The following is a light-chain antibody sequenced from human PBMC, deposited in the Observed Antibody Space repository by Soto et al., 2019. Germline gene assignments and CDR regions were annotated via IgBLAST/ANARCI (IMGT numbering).Light chain of an antibody. Sequence: DIVMTQSPDSLAVSLGERATINCKSSQSIFHTSNNKNYLAWFQQKPGQPPKLLIYWASTRESGVPDRFSGSGSGTDFTLTIDSLQAEDVAVYYGQHYYMTPWTFGQGAKVEI. V-gene: IGKV4-1*01. J-gene: IGKJ1*01. CDR3: QHYYMTPWT. CDR1: QSIFHTSNNKNY. CDR2: WAS.